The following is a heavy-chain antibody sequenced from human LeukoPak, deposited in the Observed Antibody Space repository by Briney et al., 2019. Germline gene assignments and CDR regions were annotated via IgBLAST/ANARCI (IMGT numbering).Heavy chain of an antibody. CDR1: GYTFTSYG. CDR2: ISAYNGNT. V-gene: IGHV1-18*01. D-gene: IGHD1-26*01. J-gene: IGHJ3*02. CDR3: ARDLVVGTPVAFDI. Sequence: GASVKVSCKASGYTFTSYGISWVRQAPGQGLEWMGWISAYNGNTNYAQKLQGRVTMTRDTSTSTVYMELSSLRSEDTAVYYCARDLVVGTPVAFDIWGQGTMVTVSS.